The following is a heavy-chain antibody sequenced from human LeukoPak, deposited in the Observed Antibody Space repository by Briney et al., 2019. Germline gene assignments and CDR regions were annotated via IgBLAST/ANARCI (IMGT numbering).Heavy chain of an antibody. CDR2: ISGRGDST. J-gene: IGHJ4*02. V-gene: IGHV3-23*01. CDR1: GFDFSVYG. CDR3: AKDDSAPWFGELSHYFNC. Sequence: PGGSLRLPCVASGFDFSVYGMNWVRQAPGKGLEWVSAISGRGDSTSYANSVKGRFTISRDISKNTLYLQMNSLRGDDTAVYYCAKDDSAPWFGELSHYFNCWGQGTLVTVSS. D-gene: IGHD3-10*01.